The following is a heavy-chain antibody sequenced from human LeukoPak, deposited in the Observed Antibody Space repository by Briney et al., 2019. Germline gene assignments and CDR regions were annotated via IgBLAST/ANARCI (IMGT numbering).Heavy chain of an antibody. V-gene: IGHV1-69*04. D-gene: IGHD5-18*01. J-gene: IGHJ4*02. Sequence: SVKVSCKASGGTFSSYAISWVRQAPGQGLEWMGRIIPILGIANYAQKFQGRVTITADKSTSTAYMELSSLRSEDTAVYYCARSPGYSYGPLNDYWGQGTLVTVSS. CDR3: ARSPGYSYGPLNDY. CDR2: IIPILGIA. CDR1: GGTFSSYA.